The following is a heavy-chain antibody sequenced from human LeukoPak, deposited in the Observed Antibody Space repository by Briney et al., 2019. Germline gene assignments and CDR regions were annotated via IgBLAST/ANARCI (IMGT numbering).Heavy chain of an antibody. Sequence: SETLSLTCAVYGGSFSGCYWSWIRQPPGKGLEWIGEINHSGSTNYNPSLKSRVTISVDTSKNQFSLKLSSVTAADTAVYYCARGLDYDSSGYEFDYWGQGTLVTVSS. J-gene: IGHJ4*02. CDR2: INHSGST. V-gene: IGHV4-34*01. CDR3: ARGLDYDSSGYEFDY. CDR1: GGSFSGCY. D-gene: IGHD3-22*01.